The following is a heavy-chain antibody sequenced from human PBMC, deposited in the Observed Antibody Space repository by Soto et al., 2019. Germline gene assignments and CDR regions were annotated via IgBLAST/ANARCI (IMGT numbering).Heavy chain of an antibody. V-gene: IGHV4-34*01. CDR2: INHSGST. CDR1: GGSFSGYY. J-gene: IGHJ4*02. Sequence: SETLSLTCAVYGGSFSGYYWSWIRQPQGKGLEWIGEINHSGSTNYNPSLKSRVTISVDTSKNQFSLKLSSVTAADTAVYYCAGTYYDILTGYYHFDYWGQGTLVTVSS. D-gene: IGHD3-9*01. CDR3: AGTYYDILTGYYHFDY.